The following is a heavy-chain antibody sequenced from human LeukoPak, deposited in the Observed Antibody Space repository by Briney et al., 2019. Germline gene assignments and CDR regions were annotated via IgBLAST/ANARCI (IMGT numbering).Heavy chain of an antibody. J-gene: IGHJ4*02. V-gene: IGHV3-23*01. CDR3: AKVHPTITMVRGAFDY. Sequence: GGSLRLSCAASGFTVSSDYMSWVRQAPGKGLEWVSSVSPGGVSPNHADSVKGRFTISRDNSKDTLYLQMNSLRAEDTAVYYCAKVHPTITMVRGAFDYWGQGTLVTVSS. D-gene: IGHD3-10*01. CDR1: GFTVSSDY. CDR2: VSPGGVSP.